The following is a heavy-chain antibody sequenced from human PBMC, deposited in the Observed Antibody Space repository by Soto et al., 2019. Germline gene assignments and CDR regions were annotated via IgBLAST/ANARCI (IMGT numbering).Heavy chain of an antibody. J-gene: IGHJ5*02. V-gene: IGHV3-9*01. CDR1: GFTFDDYG. CDR2: ISWNSGSI. D-gene: IGHD6-19*01. CDR3: AKDSSGRNWFDP. Sequence: PGGSLRLSCAASGFTFDDYGMHWVRQAPGKGLEWVSGISWNSGSIGYADSVKGRFTISRDNAKNSLYLQMNSLRAEDTALYYCAKDSSGRNWFDPWGQGTLVTVSS.